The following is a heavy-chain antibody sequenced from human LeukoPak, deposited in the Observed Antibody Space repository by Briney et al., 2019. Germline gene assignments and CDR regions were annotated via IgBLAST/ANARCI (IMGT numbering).Heavy chain of an antibody. CDR3: ARAAGYYYDSSGYYYYDY. Sequence: SETLSLTCTVSGGSISSYYWSWIRQPPGKGLEWIGYIYYSGSTNYNPSLKSRVTISVDTSKNQFSLKQSSVTAADTAVYYCARAAGYYYDSSGYYYYDYWGQGTLVTVSS. J-gene: IGHJ4*02. CDR1: GGSISSYY. D-gene: IGHD3-22*01. V-gene: IGHV4-59*01. CDR2: IYYSGST.